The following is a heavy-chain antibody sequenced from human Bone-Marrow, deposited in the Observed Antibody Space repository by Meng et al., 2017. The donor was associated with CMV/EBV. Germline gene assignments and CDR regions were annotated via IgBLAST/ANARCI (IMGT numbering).Heavy chain of an antibody. Sequence: GGSLRLSCAASGFTFSSYRMSWVRQAPGKGLEWVANIKQDGSEKYYVDSVKGRFTISRDNAKNSLYLQMNSLRAEDTAVYYCARDGVVTPLDYWGQGTLVTVSS. CDR1: GFTFSSYR. CDR3: ARDGVVTPLDY. D-gene: IGHD4-23*01. V-gene: IGHV3-7*01. CDR2: IKQDGSEK. J-gene: IGHJ4*02.